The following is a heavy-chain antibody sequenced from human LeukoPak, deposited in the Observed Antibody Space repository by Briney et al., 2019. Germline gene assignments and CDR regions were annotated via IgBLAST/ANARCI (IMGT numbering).Heavy chain of an antibody. D-gene: IGHD5-12*01. Sequence: PSETLSLTCTVSGGSISSGGYYWSWIRQHPGKGLEWIGYIYYSGSTYYNPSLKSRVTISVDTSKNQFSLKLGSVTAADTAVYYCAMVATMTGRWFDPWGQGTLVTVSS. CDR1: GGSISSGGYY. J-gene: IGHJ5*02. V-gene: IGHV4-31*03. CDR3: AMVATMTGRWFDP. CDR2: IYYSGST.